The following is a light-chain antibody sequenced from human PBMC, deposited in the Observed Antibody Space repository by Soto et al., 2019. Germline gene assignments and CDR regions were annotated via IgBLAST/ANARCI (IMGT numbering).Light chain of an antibody. CDR2: AAS. J-gene: IGKJ1*01. CDR1: QSIRRS. V-gene: IGKV1-39*01. CDR3: QQSYSTPPT. Sequence: DIQMTQSPSSLSASVGARITITCRASQSIRRSLIWYHQKPGKAPNLLIYAASSLQGGVPSRFSGSGSGKDFTLTISSLQPEDFATYYCQQSYSTPPTCGQGTKVEIK.